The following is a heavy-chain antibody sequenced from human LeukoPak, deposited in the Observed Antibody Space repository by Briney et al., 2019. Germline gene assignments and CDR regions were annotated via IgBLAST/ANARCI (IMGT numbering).Heavy chain of an antibody. V-gene: IGHV1-69*13. CDR3: ARAEGSSTSFLFDY. J-gene: IGHJ4*02. Sequence: SVKVSCKASGGTISSYAISWVRQAPGQGHAWMGGIIPIFGTANYAQKFQGRVTITADESTSTAYMELSSLRSEDTAVYYCARAEGSSTSFLFDYWGQGTLVTVSS. CDR1: GGTISSYA. CDR2: IIPIFGTA. D-gene: IGHD2-2*01.